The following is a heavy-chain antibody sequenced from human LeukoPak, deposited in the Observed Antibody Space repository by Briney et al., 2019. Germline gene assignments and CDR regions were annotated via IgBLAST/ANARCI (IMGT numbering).Heavy chain of an antibody. J-gene: IGHJ4*02. CDR3: ARAPGYSSGWYGARGTSRYFDY. D-gene: IGHD6-19*01. V-gene: IGHV4-34*01. Sequence: SETLSLTCAVYGGSFSGYYWSRIRQPPGKGLEWIGEINHSGSTNYNPSLKSRVTISVDTSKNQFSLKLSSVTAADTAVYYCARAPGYSSGWYGARGTSRYFDYWGQGTLVTVSS. CDR2: INHSGST. CDR1: GGSFSGYY.